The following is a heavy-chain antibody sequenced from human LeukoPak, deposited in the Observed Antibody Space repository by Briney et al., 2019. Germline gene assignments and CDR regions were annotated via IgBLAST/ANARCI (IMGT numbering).Heavy chain of an antibody. V-gene: IGHV1-8*01. J-gene: IGHJ4*02. Sequence: GASVKVSCKASGYTFTSHDINWVRQATGQGLEWMGWMNPNSGYTGYEQKFQGGVTMTRDTSTSTAYMELSSLRSEDTAVYYCARGGSSYNDEHEEFDYWGQGTVVTVSS. D-gene: IGHD3-22*01. CDR1: GYTFTSHD. CDR2: MNPNSGYT. CDR3: ARGGSSYNDEHEEFDY.